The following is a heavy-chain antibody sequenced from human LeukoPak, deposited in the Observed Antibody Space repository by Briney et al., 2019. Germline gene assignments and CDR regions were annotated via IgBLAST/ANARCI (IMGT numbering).Heavy chain of an antibody. Sequence: SQTLSLTCTVSGGSISSGGYYWSWIRQHPGKGLEWIGYIYYSGSTYYNPSLKSRVTISVDTSKNQFSLKLSSVTAEDTAVYYCAKSVREGYDFWSGYYPGRLFDYWGQGTLVTVSS. CDR2: IYYSGST. D-gene: IGHD3-3*01. V-gene: IGHV4-31*03. J-gene: IGHJ4*02. CDR3: AKSVREGYDFWSGYYPGRLFDY. CDR1: GGSISSGGYY.